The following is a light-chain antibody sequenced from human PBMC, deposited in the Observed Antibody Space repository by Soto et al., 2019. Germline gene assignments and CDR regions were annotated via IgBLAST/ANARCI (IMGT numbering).Light chain of an antibody. CDR1: RDVSIY. J-gene: IGKJ4*01. CDR3: QQRHGWPV. CDR2: HAS. Sequence: VLTQSPDTVSLSPGETATLSCRASRDVSIYIAWYQKKTGQPPRLVVYHASKRATGAPARFSGSGSGSDFTITITNLEPEDVGVYYCQQRHGWPVFGGGTKVEI. V-gene: IGKV3D-11*01.